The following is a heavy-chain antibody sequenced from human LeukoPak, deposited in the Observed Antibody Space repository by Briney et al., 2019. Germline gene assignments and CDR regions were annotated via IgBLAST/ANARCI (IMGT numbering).Heavy chain of an antibody. J-gene: IGHJ4*02. V-gene: IGHV4-34*01. CDR3: ARGVVDSGSYFDY. Sequence: PSETLSLTCAVYGGSFSGYYWSWIRQPPGKGLEWIGEINHSGSTNYNPSLKSRVTISVDTSKNQFSLKLSSVTAADTAVYYCARGVVDSGSYFDYWGQGTLVSVSS. D-gene: IGHD1-26*01. CDR2: INHSGST. CDR1: GGSFSGYY.